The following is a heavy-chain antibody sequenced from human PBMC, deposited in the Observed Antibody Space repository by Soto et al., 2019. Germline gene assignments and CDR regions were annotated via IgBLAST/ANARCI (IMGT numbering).Heavy chain of an antibody. V-gene: IGHV3-23*01. CDR3: AKVGFYILTGYQDY. Sequence: GGSLRLSCAASGFTFSSYAMSWVRQAPGKGLEWVSAISGSGGSTYYADSVKGRFTISRDKSKNTLYLQMNSLRAEDTAVYYCAKVGFYILTGYQDYWGQGTLVTVSS. J-gene: IGHJ4*02. CDR2: ISGSGGST. CDR1: GFTFSSYA. D-gene: IGHD3-9*01.